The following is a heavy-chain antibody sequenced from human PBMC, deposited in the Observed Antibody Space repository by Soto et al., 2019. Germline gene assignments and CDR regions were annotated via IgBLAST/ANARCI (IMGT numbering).Heavy chain of an antibody. CDR2: ISSDGSNK. Sequence: GGSLSLSCEASGFPFSSYAMHWVRQAPGKGLEWVAVISSDGSNKNYADSVKGRFTISRDNSKNTLYLQMNSLRAEDTAVFYCAKERSSGWSLDYWGQGTLVTVSS. J-gene: IGHJ4*02. D-gene: IGHD6-19*01. CDR1: GFPFSSYA. V-gene: IGHV3-30-3*01. CDR3: AKERSSGWSLDY.